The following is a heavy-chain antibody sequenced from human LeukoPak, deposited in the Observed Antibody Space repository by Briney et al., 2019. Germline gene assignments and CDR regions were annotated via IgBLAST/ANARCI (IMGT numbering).Heavy chain of an antibody. CDR3: AKDASEVITPYYFDY. D-gene: IGHD3-10*01. CDR2: ISGSGGST. Sequence: PGGSLRLSCAASGFTFSSYAMSWVRQAPGKGLEWVSSISGSGGSTYYADSVKGRFTISRDNAKNSLYLQMNSLRAEDTAVYYCAKDASEVITPYYFDYWGQGTLVPVSS. V-gene: IGHV3-23*01. J-gene: IGHJ4*02. CDR1: GFTFSSYA.